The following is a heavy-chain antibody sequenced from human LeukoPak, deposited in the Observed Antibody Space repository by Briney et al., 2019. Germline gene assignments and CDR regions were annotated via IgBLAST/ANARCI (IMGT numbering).Heavy chain of an antibody. CDR2: IDWDDDK. D-gene: IGHD7-27*01. V-gene: IGHV2-70*11. J-gene: IGHJ4*02. CDR3: ARMRYVRTGDFDFDH. CDR1: GFSLSGSSLC. Sequence: SGPALVKPTETLTLTCTFSGFSLSGSSLCMSWIRQPPGKALEWLARIDWDDDKYYNTSLRTRLTISKDTSKNQVVLRMTNLDPVDTATYYRARMRYVRTGDFDFDHWGQGILVTVSS.